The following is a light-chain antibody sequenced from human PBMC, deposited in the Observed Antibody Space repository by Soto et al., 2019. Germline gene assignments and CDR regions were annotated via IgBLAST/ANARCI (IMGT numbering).Light chain of an antibody. V-gene: IGKV1-27*01. Sequence: GDRVTITCRASRAIRNFVAWYQQKPGEVPKLLIYGASTLLSGVPSRFSGSGSGTDFTLSISGLQPEDVGTFYCQKYHSAPPTFGPGTRVEI. J-gene: IGKJ1*01. CDR3: QKYHSAPPT. CDR2: GAS. CDR1: RAIRNF.